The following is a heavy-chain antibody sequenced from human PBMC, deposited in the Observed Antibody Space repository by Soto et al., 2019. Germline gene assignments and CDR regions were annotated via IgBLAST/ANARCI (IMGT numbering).Heavy chain of an antibody. CDR3: ASPSLPNLVVVVAGTGHHYGMDV. CDR2: IIPIFGTT. D-gene: IGHD2-15*01. J-gene: IGHJ6*02. V-gene: IGHV1-69*13. Sequence: GASVKVSCKASGGTFSSYAFNWVRQAPGQGLEWMGGIIPIFGTTNYAQKFQGRVTLTADESTSTAYMELSSLRSEDTAVYYCASPSLPNLVVVVAGTGHHYGMDVWGQGTTVTVSS. CDR1: GGTFSSYA.